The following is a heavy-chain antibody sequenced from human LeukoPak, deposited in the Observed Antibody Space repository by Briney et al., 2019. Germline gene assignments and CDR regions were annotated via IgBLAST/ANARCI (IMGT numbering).Heavy chain of an antibody. Sequence: ASVKVSCKASGYTFTSYGISWVRQAPGQGLEWMGWISAYNGNTDYAQKLQGRVTMTTDTSTSTAYMELRSLRSDDTAVYYCARGRPDYYGSGSTYYYYYYMDVWGKGTTVTISS. CDR3: ARGRPDYYGSGSTYYYYYYMDV. V-gene: IGHV1-18*01. CDR2: ISAYNGNT. CDR1: GYTFTSYG. D-gene: IGHD3-10*01. J-gene: IGHJ6*03.